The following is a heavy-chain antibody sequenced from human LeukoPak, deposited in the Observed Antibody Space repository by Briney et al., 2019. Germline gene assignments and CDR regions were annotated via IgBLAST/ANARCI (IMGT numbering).Heavy chain of an antibody. CDR3: AKGSTVTKYGWGVDH. V-gene: IGHV3-9*01. CDR2: ISWSGGGI. CDR1: GFTFDDYA. Sequence: PGRSLRLSCAASGFTFDDYAMYWVRQPPGKGLQWVSGISWSGGGIGYVDSVKGRFTISRDNSKNTLYMQMNSLRAEDTAVYYCAKGSTVTKYGWGVDHWGQGTLVTVSS. D-gene: IGHD4-17*01. J-gene: IGHJ4*02.